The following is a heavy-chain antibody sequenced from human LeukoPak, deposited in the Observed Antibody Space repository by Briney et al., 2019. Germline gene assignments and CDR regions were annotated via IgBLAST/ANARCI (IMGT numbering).Heavy chain of an antibody. CDR3: AKDRVGYSQDYYYGMDV. V-gene: IGHV3-30*18. Sequence: QARGSLRLSCAASGFTFSSYGMHWVRQAPGKGLEWVAVISFDGANKYYADSVKGRFTISRDNSKNTLYVQMNSLRAEDTGVFYCAKDRVGYSQDYYYGMDVWGQGTTVIVTS. J-gene: IGHJ6*02. CDR2: ISFDGANK. D-gene: IGHD2-15*01. CDR1: GFTFSSYG.